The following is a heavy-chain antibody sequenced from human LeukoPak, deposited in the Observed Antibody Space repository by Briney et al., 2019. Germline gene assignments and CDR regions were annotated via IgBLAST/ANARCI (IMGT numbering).Heavy chain of an antibody. CDR2: IYYSGST. J-gene: IGHJ4*02. CDR1: GGSISSGGYY. Sequence: SQTLSLTCTVSGGSISSGGYYWSWIRQHPGKGLEWIGYIYYSGSTYYNPSLKSRVTISVDTSKNQFSLQLSSVTAADTAVYYCAECRDGYKFDYWGQGTLVTVSS. V-gene: IGHV4-31*03. CDR3: AECRDGYKFDY. D-gene: IGHD5-24*01.